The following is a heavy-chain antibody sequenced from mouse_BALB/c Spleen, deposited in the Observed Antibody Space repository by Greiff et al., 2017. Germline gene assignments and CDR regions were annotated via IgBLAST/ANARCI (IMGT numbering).Heavy chain of an antibody. J-gene: IGHJ4*01. V-gene: IGHV1S29*02. D-gene: IGHD2-3*01. CDR2: IYPYNGGT. CDR3: ARGDGPYAMDY. CDR1: GYTFTDYN. Sequence: EVQLVESGPELVKPGASVKISCKASGYTFTDYNMHWVKQSHGKSLEWIGYIYPYNGGTGYNQKFKSKATLTVDNSSSTAYMELRSLTSEDSAVYYCARGDGPYAMDYWGQGTSVTVSS.